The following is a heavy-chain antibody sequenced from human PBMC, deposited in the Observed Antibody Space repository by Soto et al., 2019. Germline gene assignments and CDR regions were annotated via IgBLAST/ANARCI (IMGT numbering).Heavy chain of an antibody. CDR3: AREGDHREYYDILTGYYKGGADYYYYGMDV. Sequence: SVKVSCKASGGTFSSYAISWVRQAPGQGLEWMGGIIPIFGTANYAQKFQGRVTITADESTSTAYMELSSLRSEDTAVYYCAREGDHREYYDILTGYYKGGADYYYYGMDVWGQGTTVTVSS. CDR2: IIPIFGTA. CDR1: GGTFSSYA. V-gene: IGHV1-69*13. D-gene: IGHD3-9*01. J-gene: IGHJ6*02.